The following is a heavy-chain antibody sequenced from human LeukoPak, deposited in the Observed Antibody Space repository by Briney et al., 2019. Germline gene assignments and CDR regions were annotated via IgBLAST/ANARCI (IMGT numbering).Heavy chain of an antibody. D-gene: IGHD2-21*02. CDR2: INLDESEK. Sequence: PGGFLRLSCAASGFTFSSHYMTWVRQAPGRGLEWVAYINLDESEKDYVDSVKGRFAISRDNAKNSLFLHMNSLRVEDTAVYYCARWRRLQSELDCWGQGTLVTVSS. V-gene: IGHV3-7*01. J-gene: IGHJ4*02. CDR3: ARWRRLQSELDC. CDR1: GFTFSSHY.